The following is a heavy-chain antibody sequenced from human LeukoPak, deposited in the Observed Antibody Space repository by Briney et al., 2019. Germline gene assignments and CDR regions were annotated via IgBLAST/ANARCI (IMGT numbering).Heavy chain of an antibody. Sequence: GASVKVSCKASGYSFTDYSMHWVRRAPGQGLEWMGWINPNSGGTDYAQEFRGRVTMTRDTSISTAYMELSRLRSDDTAVYYCARIAIPGRHYFDPWGQGTLVTVSS. CDR1: GYSFTDYS. CDR2: INPNSGGT. D-gene: IGHD6-13*01. CDR3: ARIAIPGRHYFDP. J-gene: IGHJ5*01. V-gene: IGHV1-2*02.